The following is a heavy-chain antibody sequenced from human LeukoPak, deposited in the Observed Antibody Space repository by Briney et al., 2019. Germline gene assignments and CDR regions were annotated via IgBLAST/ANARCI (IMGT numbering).Heavy chain of an antibody. CDR2: ISSSSGYI. D-gene: IGHD2-21*01. Sequence: GGSLRLSCAASGFTFSSYSMNWVRQAPGKGLEWVSSISSSSGYIYYADSVKGRFTISRDNAKNSLYLQMNSLRAEDTAVYYCARGLLGDAFDIWGQGTMVTVSS. V-gene: IGHV3-21*01. CDR1: GFTFSSYS. CDR3: ARGLLGDAFDI. J-gene: IGHJ3*02.